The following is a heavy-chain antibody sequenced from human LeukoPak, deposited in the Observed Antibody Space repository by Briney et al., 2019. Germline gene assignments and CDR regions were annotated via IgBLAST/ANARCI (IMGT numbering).Heavy chain of an antibody. Sequence: PGRSLRLSCAASGFSFSSYTMNWVRQASGKGLDWVAVIRYDGAEKYYADSVKGRFTISRDNAKNMLYLQMSSLRAEDTAVYYCARDSGAPPYNWFDPWGQGTLVTVSS. CDR1: GFSFSSYT. V-gene: IGHV3-30-3*01. CDR3: ARDSGAPPYNWFDP. CDR2: IRYDGAEK. J-gene: IGHJ5*02.